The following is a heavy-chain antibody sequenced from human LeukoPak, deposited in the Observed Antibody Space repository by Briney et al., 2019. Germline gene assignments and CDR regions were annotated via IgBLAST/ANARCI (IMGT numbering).Heavy chain of an antibody. CDR3: GRARGYSYAFDP. J-gene: IGHJ5*02. V-gene: IGHV4-39*01. D-gene: IGHD5-18*01. CDR2: IFYSGST. CDR1: GGSISSCCYY. Sequence: SETLSLTCTVSGGSISSCCYYWGWIRQPPGKGLEWIGSIFYSGSTYYDPSLKSRVTISVDTSKNQFSLNLTSVTAADTAVYYCGRARGYSYAFDPWGQGTLVTVSS.